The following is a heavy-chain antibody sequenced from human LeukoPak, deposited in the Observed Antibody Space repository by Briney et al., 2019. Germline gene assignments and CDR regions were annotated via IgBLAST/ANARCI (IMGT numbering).Heavy chain of an antibody. Sequence: SETLSLTCIVSGGSISSSSYYWGWIRQPPGKGLEWIGSIYYSGSTYYNPSLKSRVTISVDTSKNQFSLKLSSVTAADTAVYYCARLMATTSAAEYFQHWGQGTLVTVSS. CDR1: GGSISSSSYY. V-gene: IGHV4-39*01. D-gene: IGHD5-24*01. J-gene: IGHJ1*01. CDR2: IYYSGST. CDR3: ARLMATTSAAEYFQH.